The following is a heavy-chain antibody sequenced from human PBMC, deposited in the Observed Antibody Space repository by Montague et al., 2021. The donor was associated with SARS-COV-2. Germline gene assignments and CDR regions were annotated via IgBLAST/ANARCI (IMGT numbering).Heavy chain of an antibody. CDR3: AMDSIAAAGTDY. CDR1: GGSFSGYY. Sequence: SETRSLTCAVYGGSFSGYYWSWIRQPPRKGLEWNGEINHNGSTNYNPSLKSRVTISVDTSKNQFSLKLSSVTAADTAVYYCAMDSIAAAGTDYWGQGTLVTVSS. D-gene: IGHD6-13*01. V-gene: IGHV4-34*01. J-gene: IGHJ4*02. CDR2: INHNGST.